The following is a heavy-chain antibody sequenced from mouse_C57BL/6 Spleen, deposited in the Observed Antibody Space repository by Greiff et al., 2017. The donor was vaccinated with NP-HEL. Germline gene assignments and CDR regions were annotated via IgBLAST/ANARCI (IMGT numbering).Heavy chain of an antibody. V-gene: IGHV1-76*01. Sequence: QVQLQQSGAELVRPGASVKLSCKASGYTFTDYYINWVKQRPGQGLEWIARIYPGSGNTYYNEKFKGKATLTAEKSSSTAYMQLSSLTSEDSAVYFCAILSSYYYAMDYWGQGTSVTVSS. CDR1: GYTFTDYY. J-gene: IGHJ4*01. CDR2: IYPGSGNT. D-gene: IGHD1-1*02. CDR3: AILSSYYYAMDY.